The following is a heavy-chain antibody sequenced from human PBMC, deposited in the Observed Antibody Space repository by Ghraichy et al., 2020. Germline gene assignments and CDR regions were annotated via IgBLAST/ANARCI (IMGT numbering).Heavy chain of an antibody. V-gene: IGHV3-23*01. D-gene: IGHD2-15*01. J-gene: IGHJ6*02. CDR2: ISGSASNT. Sequence: STISGSASNTYYADSVKGRFTISRDNSKDTLHLQMNNLTVEDTAVYYCVKDTPSQIIVVVAANANSSYGMDVGGQGTTVSVSS. CDR3: VKDTPSQIIVVVAANANSSYGMDV.